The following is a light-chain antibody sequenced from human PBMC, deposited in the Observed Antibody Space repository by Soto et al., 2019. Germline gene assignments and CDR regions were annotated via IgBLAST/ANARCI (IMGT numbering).Light chain of an antibody. V-gene: IGKV3-11*01. J-gene: IGKJ2*01. CDR2: DAS. CDR1: QSVGTY. CDR3: QQRYNWPNT. Sequence: EIVLTQSPATLSLSPGERATLSCRASQSVGTYLAWYQHNPGQAPRLLIYDASNRATGFPARFSGSGSGTDFTLTISSPEPEDFAVYYCQQRYNWPNTFGQGTKLEIK.